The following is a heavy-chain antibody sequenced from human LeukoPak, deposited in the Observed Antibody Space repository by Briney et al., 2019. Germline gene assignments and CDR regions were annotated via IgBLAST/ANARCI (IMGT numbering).Heavy chain of an antibody. V-gene: IGHV3-23*01. CDR2: ISGGGGTT. D-gene: IGHD3-10*01. CDR1: GFTFTSYA. J-gene: IGHJ4*02. Sequence: PGGSLRLFCAPSGFTFTSYAMSWVRQAPGKGRECVSSISGGGGTTYFAASVKGRFTISRDNSNNTLYLQMNSLRVEDTAVYYCAKEPHYYGSGSYLDHWGQGTLVTVSS. CDR3: AKEPHYYGSGSYLDH.